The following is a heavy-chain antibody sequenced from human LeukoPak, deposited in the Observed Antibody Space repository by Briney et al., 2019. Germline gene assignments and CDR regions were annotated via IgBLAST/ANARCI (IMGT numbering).Heavy chain of an antibody. V-gene: IGHV4-34*01. Sequence: PSETLSLTCAVYGGSFSGYYWSWIRQPPGKGLEWIGEINHSGSTNYNLSLKSRVTISVDTSKNQFSLKLSSVTAADTAVYYCATRSGYSYGRNYWGQGTLVTVSS. D-gene: IGHD5-18*01. CDR3: ATRSGYSYGRNY. CDR1: GGSFSGYY. J-gene: IGHJ4*02. CDR2: INHSGST.